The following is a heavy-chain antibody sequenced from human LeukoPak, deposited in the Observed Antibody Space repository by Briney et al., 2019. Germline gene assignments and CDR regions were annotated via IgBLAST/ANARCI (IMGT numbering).Heavy chain of an antibody. V-gene: IGHV4-59*01. D-gene: IGHD3-9*01. Sequence: SETLSLTCTVSGGSISSYYWSWIRQPPGKGLEWIGYIYYSGSTNYNPSLKSRITISVDTSKNQFSLKLSSVTAADTAVYYCARDLRTSYDILTGYYPFGAFDIWGQGTMVTVSS. J-gene: IGHJ3*02. CDR2: IYYSGST. CDR1: GGSISSYY. CDR3: ARDLRTSYDILTGYYPFGAFDI.